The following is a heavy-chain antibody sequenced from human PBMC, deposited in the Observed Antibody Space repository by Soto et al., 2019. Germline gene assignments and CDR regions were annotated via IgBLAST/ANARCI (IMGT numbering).Heavy chain of an antibody. J-gene: IGHJ4*02. D-gene: IGHD5-12*01. V-gene: IGHV4-34*01. CDR2: VKDGGST. CDR1: GGSLTGYY. Sequence: QVQLQQWGAGLLKPSETLSLTCTVNGGSLTGYYWSWIRQPPGKGLEWIGEVKDGGSTNYSPSLRGXASXSXGTSKNHFSLRLNSVTAADTAVYFCARGQEGIVATHWDQGALVTVSS. CDR3: ARGQEGIVATH.